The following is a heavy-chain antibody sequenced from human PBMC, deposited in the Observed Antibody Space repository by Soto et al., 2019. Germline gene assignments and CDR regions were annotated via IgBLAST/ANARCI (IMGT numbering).Heavy chain of an antibody. V-gene: IGHV3-30*18. CDR3: AKPKYSSSWYRGGFDC. CDR1: GFTFSSYA. CDR2: TSYDGGNK. J-gene: IGHJ4*02. D-gene: IGHD6-13*01. Sequence: VQLVESGGGVVQPGRSLRLSCAASGFTFSSYAMHWVRQAPGKGLEWVALTSYDGGNKYYADSVKGRFTISRDNSKNTLFLQMNSLRPEDTAVYYCAKPKYSSSWYRGGFDCWGQGALVTVSS.